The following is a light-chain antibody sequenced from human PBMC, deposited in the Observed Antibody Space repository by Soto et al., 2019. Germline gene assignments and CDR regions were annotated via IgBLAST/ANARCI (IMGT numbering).Light chain of an antibody. CDR3: QQRSEWPIT. CDR1: QGISSY. CDR2: DAS. V-gene: IGKV3-11*01. Sequence: TQSPSTLSASVGDRVTITCRASQGISSYLAWYQQKPGQAPRLFIYDASNRATGIPARFSGSGSGTDFTLTISSLEPEDFAVYYCQQRSEWPITFGQGTRLEIK. J-gene: IGKJ5*01.